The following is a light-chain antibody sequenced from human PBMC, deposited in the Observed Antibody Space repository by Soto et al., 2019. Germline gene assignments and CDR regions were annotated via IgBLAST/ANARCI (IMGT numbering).Light chain of an antibody. CDR2: AAS. Sequence: QSVLTRPASVSGCPGRSITISCSGSSSDIGSYNHVAWYQQFPGKSPKLMIYAASDRPSGVSDRFSGSKSGITASLTISGLQTEDEADYYCISYTDRQSYLFGTGTKVTVX. CDR1: SSDIGSYNH. J-gene: IGLJ1*01. CDR3: ISYTDRQSYL. V-gene: IGLV2-14*03.